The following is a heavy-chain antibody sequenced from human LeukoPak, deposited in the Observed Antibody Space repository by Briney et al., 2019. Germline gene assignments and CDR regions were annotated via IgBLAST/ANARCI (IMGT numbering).Heavy chain of an antibody. CDR1: GFTFSTYT. CDR3: ARDRRYSGYAYDY. CDR2: ISSRSNYI. V-gene: IGHV3-21*01. J-gene: IGHJ4*02. D-gene: IGHD5-12*01. Sequence: GGSLRLSCAASGFTFSTYTMNWVRQAPGKGLEWISSISSRSNYIYYADSMKSRITISRDNAKNSVYLQMNSLRAEDTAVYYCARDRRYSGYAYDYWGQGTLVTVSS.